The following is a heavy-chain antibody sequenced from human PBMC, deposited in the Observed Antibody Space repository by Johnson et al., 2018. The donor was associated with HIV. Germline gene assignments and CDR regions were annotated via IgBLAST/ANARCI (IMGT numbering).Heavy chain of an antibody. Sequence: QVQLVESGGGVVQPGRSLRLSCAVSGFTVSSEGMHWVRQAPGKVLEWVAFISYDGSNKYYADSVKGRFTISRDNAKNTLYLQMNSLRAEDTAVYYCARDRKNYDILTGYIPDAFDIWGQGTMVTVSS. D-gene: IGHD3-9*01. CDR2: ISYDGSNK. V-gene: IGHV3-30*03. CDR3: ARDRKNYDILTGYIPDAFDI. CDR1: GFTVSSEG. J-gene: IGHJ3*02.